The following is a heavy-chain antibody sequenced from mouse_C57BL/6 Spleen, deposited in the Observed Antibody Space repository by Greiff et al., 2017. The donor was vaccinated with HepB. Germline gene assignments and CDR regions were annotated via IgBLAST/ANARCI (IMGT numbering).Heavy chain of an antibody. Sequence: DVQLVESGGGLVKPGGSLKLSCAASGFPFSDYGMHWFRQAPEKGLEWVAYISSGSSTIYYADTVKGRFTIPSDNAKNTLFLQMTRLRSEDTAMYYCARPRGYFDVWGTGTTVTVSS. CDR2: ISSGSSTI. CDR3: ARPRGYFDV. J-gene: IGHJ1*03. CDR1: GFPFSDYG. V-gene: IGHV5-17*01.